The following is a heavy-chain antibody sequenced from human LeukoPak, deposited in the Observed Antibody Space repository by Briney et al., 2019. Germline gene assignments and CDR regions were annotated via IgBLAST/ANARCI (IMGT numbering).Heavy chain of an antibody. CDR1: GFTFSSYA. V-gene: IGHV3-30-3*01. CDR2: ISYDGSNK. D-gene: IGHD2-2*01. Sequence: LPGGSLRLSCAASGFTFSSYAMHWVRQAPGKGLEWVAVISYDGSNKYYADSVKGRFTVSRDNAKNSLYLQMNSLRAEDTAMYYCARDTRGESDYWGHGTLVIVSS. CDR3: ARDTRGESDY. J-gene: IGHJ4*01.